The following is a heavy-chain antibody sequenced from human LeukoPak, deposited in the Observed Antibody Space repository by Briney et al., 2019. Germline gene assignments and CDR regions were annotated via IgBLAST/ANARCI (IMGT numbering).Heavy chain of an antibody. CDR1: GFTFSSSW. D-gene: IGHD3-22*01. J-gene: IGHJ4*02. Sequence: PGGSLRLSCAASGFTFSSSWMSWVRQAPGKGLEWVANIKHDGSDKYYVDSVKGRFTISRDNAKNSLYLQMNSLKTEDTAVYYCTTVSEGNYYDSSGYSDRFDYWGQGTLVTVSS. CDR2: IKHDGSDK. CDR3: TTVSEGNYYDSSGYSDRFDY. V-gene: IGHV3-7*03.